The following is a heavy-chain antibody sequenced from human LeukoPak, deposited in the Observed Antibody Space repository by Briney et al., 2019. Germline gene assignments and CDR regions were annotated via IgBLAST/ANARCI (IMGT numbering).Heavy chain of an antibody. V-gene: IGHV3-15*01. D-gene: IGHD6-6*01. Sequence: RGSLRLTCAASGLTFSKAWMSWVRQAPGKGREWVGRIKSKTEGGTTDYAAPAEGRFTISRDDSKNTLYLQVNSLNTEDTAVYYCTTDEGWQLASNYWGQGILVTVSS. CDR2: IKSKTEGGTT. CDR3: TTDEGWQLASNY. J-gene: IGHJ4*02. CDR1: GLTFSKAW.